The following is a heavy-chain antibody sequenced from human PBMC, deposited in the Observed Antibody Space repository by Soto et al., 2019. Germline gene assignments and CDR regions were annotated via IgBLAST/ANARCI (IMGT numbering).Heavy chain of an antibody. CDR3: ARPKNDIVVVPAAPTLHYYYYYMDV. D-gene: IGHD2-2*01. Sequence: QVQLVESGGGVVQPGRSLRLSCAASGFTFSSYGMHWVRQAPGKGLEWVAVIWYDGSNKYYADSVKGRFTISRDNSKNTLYLQMNSLRAEDTAVYYCARPKNDIVVVPAAPTLHYYYYYMDVWGKGTTVTVSS. J-gene: IGHJ6*03. CDR1: GFTFSSYG. CDR2: IWYDGSNK. V-gene: IGHV3-33*01.